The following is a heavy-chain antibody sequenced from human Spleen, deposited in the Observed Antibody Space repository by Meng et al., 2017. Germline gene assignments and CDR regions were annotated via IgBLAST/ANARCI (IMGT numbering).Heavy chain of an antibody. CDR2: ISSSGGNI. J-gene: IGHJ4*02. V-gene: IGHV3-11*01. D-gene: IGHD6-13*01. CDR3: AREESAAAGLFDY. Sequence: VQLVESGGGLVKPGGSLRLSCAASGFTFRDYYMSWIRQAPGKGLEWVSYISSSGGNINYADSLKGRFTISRDNAKNSLYLQMNSLRAEDTAVYYCAREESAAAGLFDYWGQGSLVTVSS. CDR1: GFTFRDYY.